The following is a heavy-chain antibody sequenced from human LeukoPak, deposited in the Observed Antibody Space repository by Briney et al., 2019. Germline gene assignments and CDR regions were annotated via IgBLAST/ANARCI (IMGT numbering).Heavy chain of an antibody. V-gene: IGHV3-48*01. J-gene: IGHJ5*01. CDR1: GFTFSTYR. Sequence: PGRSLRLSCATSGFTFSTYRMNWVRQAPGKGLEWISYISSSGDTIYYADSVKGRFTISRGNAQNSLYLQMNSLRGEDTAVYYCVREFASWGQGTLVTVSS. CDR2: ISSSGDTI. CDR3: VREFAS.